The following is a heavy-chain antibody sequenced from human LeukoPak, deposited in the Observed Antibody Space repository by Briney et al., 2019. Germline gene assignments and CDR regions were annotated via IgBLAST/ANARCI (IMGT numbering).Heavy chain of an antibody. CDR2: IYFSGST. CDR1: GGSISNYY. V-gene: IGHV4-59*08. CDR3: ARLAHPYSSSWNFDY. Sequence: SETLSLTCTVSGGSISNYYWSWIRQPPGKGLEYIGYIYFSGSTNYNPSLKSRVTISVDTSKNQFSLKLTSVTAADTAVYYCARLAHPYSSSWNFDYWGQGTLVTVSS. D-gene: IGHD6-13*01. J-gene: IGHJ4*02.